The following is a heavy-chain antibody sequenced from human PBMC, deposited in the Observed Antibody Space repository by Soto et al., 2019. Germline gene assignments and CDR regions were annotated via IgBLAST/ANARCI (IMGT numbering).Heavy chain of an antibody. CDR3: ARVTGLDTAQPNYYYGMDV. Sequence: PGGSLRLSCAASGFTFSSYAMHWVRQAPGKGLEWVAVISYDGSNKYYADSVKGRFTISRDNSKNTLYLQMNSLRAEDTAVYYCARVTGLDTAQPNYYYGMDVWGQGTTVTVSS. CDR2: ISYDGSNK. V-gene: IGHV3-30-3*01. J-gene: IGHJ6*02. D-gene: IGHD5-18*01. CDR1: GFTFSSYA.